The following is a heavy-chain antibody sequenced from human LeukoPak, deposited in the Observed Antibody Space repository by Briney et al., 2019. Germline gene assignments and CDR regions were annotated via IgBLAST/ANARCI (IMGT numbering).Heavy chain of an antibody. CDR3: ARTTEGYCSSASCFGFSYSYYMDV. Sequence: SETLSFTCTVSGGSISSYYWSWIRQPPGKGLEWIGYIYYSGSTNYNPSLKSRVTISVDTSKNQFSLKLSSVIAADTAVYYCARTTEGYCSSASCFGFSYSYYMDVWGKGTTVTISS. CDR1: GGSISSYY. J-gene: IGHJ6*03. CDR2: IYYSGST. V-gene: IGHV4-59*01. D-gene: IGHD2-2*01.